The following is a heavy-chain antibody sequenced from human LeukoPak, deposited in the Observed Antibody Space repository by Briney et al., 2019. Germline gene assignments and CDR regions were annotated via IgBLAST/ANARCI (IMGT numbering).Heavy chain of an antibody. V-gene: IGHV3-49*04. CDR1: GFTFGDYP. CDR2: IRSKAYGGTT. Sequence: PGGSLRLSCTVSGFTFGDYPMSWVRQAPGKGLEWVGFIRSKAYGGTTEYAASVKGRFTISRDNAKNSLYLQMNSLRAEDTAVYYCVRDDGGQVASCNDFWGQGTLATVSS. CDR3: VRDDGGQVASCNDF. J-gene: IGHJ4*02. D-gene: IGHD2-2*01.